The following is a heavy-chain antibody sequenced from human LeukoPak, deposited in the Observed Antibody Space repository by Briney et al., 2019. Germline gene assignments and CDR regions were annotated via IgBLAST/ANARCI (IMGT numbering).Heavy chain of an antibody. CDR2: MNPNSGGT. CDR3: ARDGYSSSPD. D-gene: IGHD6-6*01. J-gene: IGHJ4*02. V-gene: IGHV1-2*02. Sequence: ASVKVSCKASGYTFTSYDFNWLRQATGQGPEWMGWMNPNSGGTNYAQKFQGRVTMTRDTSISTAYMELSRLRSDDTAVYYCARDGYSSSPDWGQGTLVTVSS. CDR1: GYTFTSYD.